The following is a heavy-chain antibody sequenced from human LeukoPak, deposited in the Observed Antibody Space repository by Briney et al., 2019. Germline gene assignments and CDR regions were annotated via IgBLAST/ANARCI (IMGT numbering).Heavy chain of an antibody. CDR2: IYYSGSA. D-gene: IGHD6-19*01. V-gene: IGHV4-39*01. CDR1: GPSISSSSYY. CDR3: ARPIAVAEAFDY. Sequence: SETLSLTCTVSGPSISSSSYYWGWLRQPPGKGLEWIGSIYYSGSAYYNPSIKRRATNSVDTSKLQFSLKLSSVTAEDTAVYYCARPIAVAEAFDYWGQGTLVTVSS. J-gene: IGHJ4*02.